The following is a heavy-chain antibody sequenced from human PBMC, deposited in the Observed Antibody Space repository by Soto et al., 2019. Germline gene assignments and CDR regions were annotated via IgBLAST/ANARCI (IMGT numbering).Heavy chain of an antibody. V-gene: IGHV4-30-4*01. D-gene: IGHD2-2*01. CDR1: GGSISSGDYY. CDR2: IYYSGST. CDR3: ARDLVVPAARRGYYYYYGMDV. J-gene: IGHJ6*02. Sequence: SETLSLTCTVSGGSISSGDYYWSWIRQPPGKGLEWIGYIYYSGSTYYNPSLKSRVTMSVDTSKNQFSLKLSSVTAADTAVYYCARDLVVPAARRGYYYYYGMDVWGQGTTVTVSS.